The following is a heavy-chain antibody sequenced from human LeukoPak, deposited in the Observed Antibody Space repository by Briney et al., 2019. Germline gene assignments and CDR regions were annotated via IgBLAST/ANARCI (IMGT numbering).Heavy chain of an antibody. Sequence: GGSLRLSCAASGFTFSSYGMHWVRQAPGKGLEWVAFIRYDGSNKYYADSVKGRFTISRDNSKNTLYLQMNSLRAEDTAVYYCAKCLTRIKFEWGIAAAGTLCAFDYWGQGTLVTVSS. V-gene: IGHV3-30*02. CDR1: GFTFSSYG. J-gene: IGHJ4*02. D-gene: IGHD6-13*01. CDR2: IRYDGSNK. CDR3: AKCLTRIKFEWGIAAAGTLCAFDY.